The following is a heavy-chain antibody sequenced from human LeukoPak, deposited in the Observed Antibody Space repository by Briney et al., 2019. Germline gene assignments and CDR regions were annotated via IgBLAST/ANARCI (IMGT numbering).Heavy chain of an antibody. D-gene: IGHD5-12*01. J-gene: IGHJ4*02. V-gene: IGHV3-48*02. Sequence: GGSLRLSCAASGFTFGSYSMNWVRQAPGKGLEWLSYITSSSSSIFYADSVKGRFTISRDNAKNSLYLQMNSLRDDDTAVYYCARDRPNTGYDFDYWGQGALVTVSS. CDR2: ITSSSSSI. CDR1: GFTFGSYS. CDR3: ARDRPNTGYDFDY.